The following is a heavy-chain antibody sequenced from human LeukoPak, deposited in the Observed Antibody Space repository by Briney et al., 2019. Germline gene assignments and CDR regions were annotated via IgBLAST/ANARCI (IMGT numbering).Heavy chain of an antibody. CDR1: GGSISSYC. CDR2: INYSGNT. Sequence: KPSETLSLTCTVSGGSISSYCWSWIRQTPGKGLEWIGRINYSGNTDYSPSLKSRLTISVDTSKNQFSLRLRSVTAADTAVYYCARSSGWSFFDCWGQGSLVTVSS. CDR3: ARSSGWSFFDC. D-gene: IGHD6-19*01. J-gene: IGHJ4*02. V-gene: IGHV4-59*01.